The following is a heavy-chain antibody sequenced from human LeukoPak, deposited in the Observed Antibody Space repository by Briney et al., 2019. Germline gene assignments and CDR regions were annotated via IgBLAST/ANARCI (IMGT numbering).Heavy chain of an antibody. J-gene: IGHJ4*02. V-gene: IGHV3-7*01. CDR2: IKQDGSEK. Sequence: GGSLRLSCAASGFTFSSYWMSWVRQAPGKGLEWVANIKQDGSEKYYVDSVKGRFTISRDNAKNSLYLQMNSLRAEDTAVYYCARDGYNWNYVFAFDYWGQGTLVTVSS. CDR1: GFTFSSYW. CDR3: ARDGYNWNYVFAFDY. D-gene: IGHD1-7*01.